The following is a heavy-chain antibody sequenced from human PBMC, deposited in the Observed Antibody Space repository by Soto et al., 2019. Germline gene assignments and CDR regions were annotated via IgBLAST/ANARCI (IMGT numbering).Heavy chain of an antibody. V-gene: IGHV3-33*01. Sequence: QVQLVESGGGVVQPGRSLRLSCAASGFTFSSYGMHWVRQAPGKGLEWVAVIWYDGSNKYYADSVKGRFTISRDNSKNTLYLQMNSLRAEDTAVYYCARGSGRGYSYGVDRDYWGQGTLVTVSS. CDR3: ARGSGRGYSYGVDRDY. D-gene: IGHD5-18*01. J-gene: IGHJ4*02. CDR1: GFTFSSYG. CDR2: IWYDGSNK.